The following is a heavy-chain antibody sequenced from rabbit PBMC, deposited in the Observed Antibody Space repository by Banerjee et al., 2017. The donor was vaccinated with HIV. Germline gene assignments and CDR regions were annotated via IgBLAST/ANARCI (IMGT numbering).Heavy chain of an antibody. CDR1: GIDFTSSYY. Sequence: QSLEESGGDLVKPEGSLTLTCTVSGIDFTSSYYMCWVRQAPGKGLEWIACIVTSSGSTWYASWVSGRFTISKTSSTSVTLQMTSLTAADTATYFCARHPGSSLNLWGQGTLVTVS. D-gene: IGHD8-1*01. V-gene: IGHV1S40*01. J-gene: IGHJ4*01. CDR3: ARHPGSSLNL. CDR2: IVTSSGST.